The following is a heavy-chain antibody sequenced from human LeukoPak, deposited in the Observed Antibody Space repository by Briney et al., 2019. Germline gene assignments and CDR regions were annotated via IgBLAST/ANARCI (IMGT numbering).Heavy chain of an antibody. CDR2: IKPDESEK. Sequence: GGSLRLSCAASGFALSSHWMTWVRQAPGKGLEWVANIKPDESEKYYMDSVKGRFTISRDNAKNSVYLQMNSLRAEDTAVYYCARSPDGMDVWGQGTTVTVSS. CDR1: GFALSSHW. CDR3: ARSPDGMDV. J-gene: IGHJ6*02. V-gene: IGHV3-7*01.